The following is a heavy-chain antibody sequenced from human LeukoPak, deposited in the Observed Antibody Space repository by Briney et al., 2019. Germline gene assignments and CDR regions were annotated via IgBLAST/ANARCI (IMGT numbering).Heavy chain of an antibody. Sequence: GASVKVSCKASGYTFTGYYMHWVRQAPGQGLEWMGWINPNSGGTNYAQKFQGWVTMTRDTSISTAYMELSRLRSDDTAVYYCARDRLPIAPHGLPVDYWGQGTLVTVSS. D-gene: IGHD2-21*02. CDR1: GYTFTGYY. CDR2: INPNSGGT. J-gene: IGHJ4*02. V-gene: IGHV1-2*04. CDR3: ARDRLPIAPHGLPVDY.